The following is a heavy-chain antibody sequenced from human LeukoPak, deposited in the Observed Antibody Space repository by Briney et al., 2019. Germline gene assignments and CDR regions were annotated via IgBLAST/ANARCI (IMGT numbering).Heavy chain of an antibody. CDR1: GYTFTAYY. D-gene: IGHD1-26*01. J-gene: IGHJ3*02. CDR2: INPSGGST. Sequence: GASVKVSCKASGYTFTAYYIHWVRQAPGQGLEWMGIINPSGGSTSYAQKFQGRVTMTRDTSTSTVYMELSSLRSEDTAVYYCARRGGTEDAFDIWSQGTMVTVSS. V-gene: IGHV1-46*01. CDR3: ARRGGTEDAFDI.